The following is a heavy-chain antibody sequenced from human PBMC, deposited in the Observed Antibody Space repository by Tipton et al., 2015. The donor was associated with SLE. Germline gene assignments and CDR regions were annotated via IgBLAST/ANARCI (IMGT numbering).Heavy chain of an antibody. CDR2: IYSSGRT. CDR3: ARRGWVDAFDI. Sequence: TLSLTCTVSGGAIGTFYWGWIRQSAGKGLEWIGRIYSSGRTNYNPSLKRRVTMSVDTSRKQFSLKLTSVTAADTAVYYCARRGWVDAFDIWGQGTMVIVSS. CDR1: GGAIGTFY. J-gene: IGHJ3*02. V-gene: IGHV4-4*07. D-gene: IGHD6-19*01.